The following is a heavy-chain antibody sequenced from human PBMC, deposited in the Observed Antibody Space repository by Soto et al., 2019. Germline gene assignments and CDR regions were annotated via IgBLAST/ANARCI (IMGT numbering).Heavy chain of an antibody. Sequence: ELVQSGPEAREPGTSVKVSCRASGFSFGDSAVQWVRQGRGQRLEWIGWIVVVTGNTNYAPSFEGRVTLTRDASTSTSHMELTSLSSDDTAVYFCAVTDLPFRPLTEPTENGMDVRGQGTTVTVSS. D-gene: IGHD2-8*01. V-gene: IGHV1-58*01. CDR3: AVTDLPFRPLTEPTENGMDV. CDR2: IVVVTGNT. J-gene: IGHJ6*02. CDR1: GFSFGDSA.